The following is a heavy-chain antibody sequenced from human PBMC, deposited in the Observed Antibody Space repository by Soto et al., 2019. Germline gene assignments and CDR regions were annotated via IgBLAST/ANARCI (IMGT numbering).Heavy chain of an antibody. Sequence: PSETLSLTCTVSGASISSGDYYWTWIRQPPGKGLEWIGYIFHSGSTYYSPSLRSRLTISVDTSKNQFSLKLSSVTAADTAVYYCASRPGYCTNGVCYNHFDYWGQGALVTVSS. D-gene: IGHD2-8*01. V-gene: IGHV4-30-4*01. CDR3: ASRPGYCTNGVCYNHFDY. CDR2: IFHSGST. J-gene: IGHJ4*02. CDR1: GASISSGDYY.